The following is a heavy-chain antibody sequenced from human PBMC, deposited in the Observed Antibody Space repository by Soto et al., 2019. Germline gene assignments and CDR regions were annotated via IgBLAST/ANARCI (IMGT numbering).Heavy chain of an antibody. Sequence: GGSLRLSCVASGYTFGSLGISWVRQAPGKGLEWVAKIKQDGSEKYYVNSVKGRFTISRDNAKNSLFLQMNSLRADDTAVYYCARDFTDDAFDIWGQGTMVTVSS. CDR1: GYTFGSLG. V-gene: IGHV3-7*03. J-gene: IGHJ3*02. CDR3: ARDFTDDAFDI. CDR2: IKQDGSEK.